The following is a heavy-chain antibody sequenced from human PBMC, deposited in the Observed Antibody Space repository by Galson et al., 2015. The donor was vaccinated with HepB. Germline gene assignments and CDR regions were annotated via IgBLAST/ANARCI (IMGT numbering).Heavy chain of an antibody. V-gene: IGHV1-69*13. CDR3: ARGWGYYGSGRTPYYYGMDV. D-gene: IGHD3-10*01. J-gene: IGHJ6*02. Sequence: VKVSCKASGGTFSSYAISWVRQAPGQGLEWMGGIIPIFGTANYAQKFQGRVTITADESTSTAYMGLSSLRSEDTAVYYCARGWGYYGSGRTPYYYGMDVWGQGTTVTVSS. CDR1: GGTFSSYA. CDR2: IIPIFGTA.